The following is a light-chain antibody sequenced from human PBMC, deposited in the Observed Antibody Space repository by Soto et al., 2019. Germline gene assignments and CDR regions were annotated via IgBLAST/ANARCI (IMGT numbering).Light chain of an antibody. CDR1: QTISSW. CDR2: KAS. V-gene: IGKV1-5*03. Sequence: DIQRTQSPSTLSASVGDRVTITCRASQTISSWLAWYQQKPGKAPKLLIYKASTLKSGVPSRFSGSGSGTEFTITISSLQNDDFATYYCQHYNSYSEAFGQGTKVDIK. J-gene: IGKJ1*01. CDR3: QHYNSYSEA.